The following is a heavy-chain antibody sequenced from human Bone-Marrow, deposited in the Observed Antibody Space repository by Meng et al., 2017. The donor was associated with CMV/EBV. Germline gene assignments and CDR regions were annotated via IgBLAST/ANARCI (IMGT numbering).Heavy chain of an antibody. CDR2: ISYSGST. D-gene: IGHD2-21*01. V-gene: IGHV4-39*07. Sequence: SETLSLTCTVSDGSIRSNTYYWGWIRQPPGKGLEWIGCISYSGSTYYTPSLKSLVTISVDTSKSQFSLNLSSVTAADTAIYYGASITLWYTRFDYWGQGTLVTVSS. CDR1: DGSIRSNTYY. CDR3: ASITLWYTRFDY. J-gene: IGHJ4*02.